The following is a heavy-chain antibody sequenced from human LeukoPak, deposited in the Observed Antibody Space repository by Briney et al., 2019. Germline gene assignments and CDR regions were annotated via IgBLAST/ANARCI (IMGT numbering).Heavy chain of an antibody. D-gene: IGHD2-15*01. V-gene: IGHV7-4-1*02. CDR1: GYTFTSHA. Sequence: GASVKVSCKASGYTFTSHAMNWVRQAPGQGLEWMGWINTNTGNPTYAQGFTGRFVFSLDTSVSTAYLQISSLKAEDTAVYYCAVLGYCSGGSCYSRFFQHWGQGTLVTVSS. CDR3: AVLGYCSGGSCYSRFFQH. CDR2: INTNTGNP. J-gene: IGHJ1*01.